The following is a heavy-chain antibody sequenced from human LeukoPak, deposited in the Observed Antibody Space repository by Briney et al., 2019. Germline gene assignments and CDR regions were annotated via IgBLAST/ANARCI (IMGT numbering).Heavy chain of an antibody. CDR2: IKEDGSEK. Sequence: PGGSLRLSCAASGFTFSSYWMSWVRQTPQKGLEWVANIKEDGSEKYYVDSVKGRFTISRENTKNSLYLQMNSLRADDTAMYYCARDHLGYSFDYWGQGTLVTVSS. CDR3: ARDHLGYSFDY. V-gene: IGHV3-7*04. J-gene: IGHJ4*02. CDR1: GFTFSSYW.